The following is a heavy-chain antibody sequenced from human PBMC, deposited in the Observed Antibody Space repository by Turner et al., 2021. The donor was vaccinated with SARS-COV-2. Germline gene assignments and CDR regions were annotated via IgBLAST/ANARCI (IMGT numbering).Heavy chain of an antibody. D-gene: IGHD5-12*01. J-gene: IGHJ4*02. V-gene: IGHV4-39*01. CDR2: IYYSGCN. CDR3: ATTPWLRGHFDY. Sequence: QVQLQVSLPGLGNPSENLAPTCTVSGTAIGSSSYYWGWLRQPPGKGLEWIGSIYYSGCNYYDPTLKSRVTISVDTSKSQFTLELSAVTAADTAVYYCATTPWLRGHFDYWGQGTLVTVSS. CDR1: GTAIGSSSYY.